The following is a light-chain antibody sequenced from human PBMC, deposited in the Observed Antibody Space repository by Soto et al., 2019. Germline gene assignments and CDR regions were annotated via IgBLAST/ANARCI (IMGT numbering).Light chain of an antibody. Sequence: QSVLTQPPSASGTPGQRVTIPCSGSSSNIGSNTVNWYQQLPGTAPKLLIYSNNQRPSGVPDRFSGSKSGTSASLAISGLQSEDEAEYYCAAWDDSLNGVVFGGGTKVTVL. CDR3: AAWDDSLNGVV. CDR2: SNN. CDR1: SSNIGSNT. V-gene: IGLV1-44*01. J-gene: IGLJ2*01.